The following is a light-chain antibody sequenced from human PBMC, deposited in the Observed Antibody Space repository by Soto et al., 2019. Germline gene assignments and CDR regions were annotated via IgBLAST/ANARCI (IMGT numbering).Light chain of an antibody. V-gene: IGKV3D-11*01. CDR2: DAS. CDR3: QQRSNWQFT. J-gene: IGKJ5*01. Sequence: EIVLTQSPATLSLSPGERATLSCRASQGVSSYLAWYQQKPGQAPRLLIYDASNRATRIPARFSGSGPGTDFTLTISSLEPEDFAVYYCQQRSNWQFTFGQGTRLEIK. CDR1: QGVSSY.